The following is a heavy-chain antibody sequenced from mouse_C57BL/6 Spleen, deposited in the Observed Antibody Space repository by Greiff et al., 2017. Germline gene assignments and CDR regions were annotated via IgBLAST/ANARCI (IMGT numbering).Heavy chain of an antibody. D-gene: IGHD2-3*01. V-gene: IGHV1-85*01. CDR3: ARVGWSYAMDY. J-gene: IGHJ4*01. Sequence: VKLLESGPELVKPGASVKLSCKASGYTFTSYDINWVKQRPGQGLEWIGWIYPRDGSTKYNEKFKGKATLTVDTSSSTAYMELHSLTSEDAAVYCCARVGWSYAMDYWGQGTSVTVAS. CDR2: IYPRDGST. CDR1: GYTFTSYD.